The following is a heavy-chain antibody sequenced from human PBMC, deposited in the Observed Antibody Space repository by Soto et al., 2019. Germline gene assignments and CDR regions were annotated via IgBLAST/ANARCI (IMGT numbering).Heavy chain of an antibody. Sequence: GASVKVSCKASGYTFTGYYMHWVRQAPGQGLEWMGWINPNSGGTNYAQKFQGRVTMTRDTSISTAYMELSRLRSDDTAVYYCARGGGVVMYYYYYYGMDVWGQGTTVTVSS. CDR1: GYTFTGYY. J-gene: IGHJ6*02. CDR3: ARGGGVVMYYYYYYGMDV. D-gene: IGHD2-21*01. CDR2: INPNSGGT. V-gene: IGHV1-2*02.